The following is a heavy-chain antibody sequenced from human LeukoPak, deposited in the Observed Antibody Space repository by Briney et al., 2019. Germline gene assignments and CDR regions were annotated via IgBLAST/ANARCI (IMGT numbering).Heavy chain of an antibody. CDR1: GGSFSGYY. CDR3: ARDSAGSSSSASYWFDP. J-gene: IGHJ5*02. V-gene: IGHV4-34*01. Sequence: SETLSLTCAVYGGSFSGYYWSWIRQPPGKGLEWIGEINHSGSTNYNPSLKSRVTISVDTSKNQFSLKLSSVTAADTAVYYCARDSAGSSSSASYWFDPWGQGTLVTVSS. CDR2: INHSGST. D-gene: IGHD6-6*01.